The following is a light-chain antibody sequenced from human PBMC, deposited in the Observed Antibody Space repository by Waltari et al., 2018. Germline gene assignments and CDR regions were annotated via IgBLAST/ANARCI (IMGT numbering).Light chain of an antibody. J-gene: IGLJ2*01. CDR2: EVF. Sequence: QSALTQPPSASGSPGQSVTISCTGTSSDIGGSNYVSWYQQHPGKAPKLMIYEVFKRPSGVPDRFSGSKSDNTASLTVSGLQAEDEADFYCSSYSGTNNPVVFGGGTRLTVL. CDR3: SSYSGTNNPVV. CDR1: SSDIGGSNY. V-gene: IGLV2-8*01.